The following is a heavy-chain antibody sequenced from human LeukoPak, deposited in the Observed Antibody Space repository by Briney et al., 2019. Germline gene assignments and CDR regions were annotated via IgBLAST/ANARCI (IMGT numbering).Heavy chain of an antibody. CDR1: GFTFSSYE. Sequence: GGSLRLSCAASGFTFSSYEMNWVRQAPGKGLEWVSYISSSGSTIYYADSVKGRFTISRDNAKNSPYLQMNSLRAEDTAVYYCARDRWTVTHFDYWGQGTLVTVSS. D-gene: IGHD4-17*01. J-gene: IGHJ4*02. V-gene: IGHV3-48*03. CDR3: ARDRWTVTHFDY. CDR2: ISSSGSTI.